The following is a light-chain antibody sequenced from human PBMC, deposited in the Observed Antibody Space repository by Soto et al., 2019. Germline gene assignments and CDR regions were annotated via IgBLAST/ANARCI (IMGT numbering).Light chain of an antibody. Sequence: ETVLTQSPGTLSLSPGERATLSCRASQSVSSRYLAWYQQKPGQAPRLLIYGASTRATGIPDRFSGSGSGTEFTLTISRLEPEDFEVYYCQQYITSPPMYTFRQGTKLEIK. J-gene: IGKJ2*01. CDR1: QSVSSRY. V-gene: IGKV3-20*01. CDR2: GAS. CDR3: QQYITSPPMYT.